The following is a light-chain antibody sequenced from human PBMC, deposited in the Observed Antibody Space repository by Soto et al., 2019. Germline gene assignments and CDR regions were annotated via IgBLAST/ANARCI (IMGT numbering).Light chain of an antibody. CDR3: TSYTSNSTPYV. Sequence: QPELNQPASVTGSPGQSITIFYTKTSSDVGAYTYVSWYQQHPGKAPKLMIYDVSNRPSGVSNRFSGSKSGNTAFLIISGLQAEDEADYYCTSYTSNSTPYVFGGGTKVTVL. V-gene: IGLV2-14*01. CDR1: SSDVGAYTY. CDR2: DVS. J-gene: IGLJ1*01.